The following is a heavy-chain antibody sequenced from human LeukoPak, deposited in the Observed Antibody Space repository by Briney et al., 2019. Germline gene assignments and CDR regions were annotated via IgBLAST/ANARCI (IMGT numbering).Heavy chain of an antibody. CDR1: GFTFGNYA. CDR3: AKASVAIPQYCNS. V-gene: IGHV3-23*01. CDR2: ISGTGSST. Sequence: PGGSLRLSCEASGFTFGNYAMNWVRQAPGKGLEWVSTISGTGSSTYYADSAKGRFTISRDNSKDTPFLQLNSLTAADTAMYFCAKASVAIPQYCNSWGQGTLVTVSS. J-gene: IGHJ5*02. D-gene: IGHD2-2*02.